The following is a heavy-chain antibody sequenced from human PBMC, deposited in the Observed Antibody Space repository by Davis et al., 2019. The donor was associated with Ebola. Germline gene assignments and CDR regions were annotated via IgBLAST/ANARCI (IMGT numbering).Heavy chain of an antibody. D-gene: IGHD2-2*01. Sequence: GESLKISCAASGFTFSSYGMHWVRQAPGKGLEWVAVISYDGSNKYYADSVKGRFTISRDNSKNTLYPQMNSLRAEDTAVYYCAKELVPAANYDILYYYYGMDVWGQGTTVTVSS. J-gene: IGHJ6*02. CDR2: ISYDGSNK. CDR3: AKELVPAANYDILYYYYGMDV. CDR1: GFTFSSYG. V-gene: IGHV3-30*18.